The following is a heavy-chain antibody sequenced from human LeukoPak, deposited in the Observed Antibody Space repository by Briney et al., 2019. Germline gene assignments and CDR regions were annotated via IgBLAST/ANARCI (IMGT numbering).Heavy chain of an antibody. J-gene: IGHJ4*02. CDR2: INHSGST. D-gene: IGHD3-10*01. CDR3: ARGLGYYGSGSYLKH. Sequence: SETLSLTCAVYGGSISGYYWSWIRQPPGKGLEWIGEINHSGSTNYNPSLKSRVTISVDTSKNQFSLKLSSVTAADTAVYYCARGLGYYGSGSYLKHWGQGTLVTVSS. V-gene: IGHV4-34*01. CDR1: GGSISGYY.